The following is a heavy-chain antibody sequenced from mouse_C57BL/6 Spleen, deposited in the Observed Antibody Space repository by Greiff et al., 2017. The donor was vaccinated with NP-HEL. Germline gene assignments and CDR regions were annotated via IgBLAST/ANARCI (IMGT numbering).Heavy chain of an antibody. J-gene: IGHJ4*01. CDR1: GYSFTSYY. Sequence: VQLQQSGPELVKPGASVKISCKASGYSFTSYYIHWVKQRPGQGLEWIGWIYPGSGNTKYNEKFKGKATLTADTSSSTAYMQLSSLTSEDSAVYYCARVGGSYAMDYWGQGTSVTVSS. CDR3: ARVGGSYAMDY. V-gene: IGHV1-66*01. CDR2: IYPGSGNT.